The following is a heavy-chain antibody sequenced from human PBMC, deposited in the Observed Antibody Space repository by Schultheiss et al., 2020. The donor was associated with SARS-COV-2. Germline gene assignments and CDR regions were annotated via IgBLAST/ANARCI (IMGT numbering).Heavy chain of an antibody. CDR2: ISGSGGST. CDR3: AKGTSQYDILTGYYKDY. CDR1: GFTFSSYA. J-gene: IGHJ4*02. V-gene: IGHV3-23*01. D-gene: IGHD3-9*01. Sequence: GGSLRLSCAASGFTFSSYAMSWVRQAPGKGLEWVSAISGSGGSTYYADSVKGRFTISRDNSKNTLYLQMNSLRAEDTAVYYCAKGTSQYDILTGYYKDYWGQGTLVTVSS.